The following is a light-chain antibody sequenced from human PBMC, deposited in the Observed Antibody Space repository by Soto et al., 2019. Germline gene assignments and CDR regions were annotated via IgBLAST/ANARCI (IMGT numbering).Light chain of an antibody. CDR3: AAWDDSLSGPV. CDR1: RSNIGTNY. Sequence: QSVLTQPPSASGTPGQRVTISCSGSRSNIGTNYVYWYQQLPGTAPKLVIYSTNKRPSGVPDRISGSKSGTSASLAISGLRSDDEATYYCAAWDDSLSGPVFCGGTKLTVL. V-gene: IGLV1-47*02. J-gene: IGLJ2*01. CDR2: STN.